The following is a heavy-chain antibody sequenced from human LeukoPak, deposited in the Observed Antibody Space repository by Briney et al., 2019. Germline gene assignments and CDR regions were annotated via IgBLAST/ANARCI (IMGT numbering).Heavy chain of an antibody. J-gene: IGHJ5*02. CDR3: TTGAIARDWFDP. CDR2: IKQDGSEK. CDR1: GFTFSSYW. D-gene: IGHD2-2*01. Sequence: SGGSLRLSCAAPGFTFSSYWMSWVRQAPGKGLEWVANIKQDGSEKYYVDSVKGRFTISRDNAKNSLYLQMNSLRAEDTAVYYCTTGAIARDWFDPWGQGTLVTVSS. V-gene: IGHV3-7*01.